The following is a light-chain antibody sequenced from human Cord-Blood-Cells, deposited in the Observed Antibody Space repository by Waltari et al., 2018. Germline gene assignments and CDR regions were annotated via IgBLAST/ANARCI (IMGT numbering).Light chain of an antibody. J-gene: IGKJ5*01. V-gene: IGKV1-39*01. CDR2: AAS. CDR3: QQSYSTPPA. CDR1: QRISSY. Sequence: DIQMTQSPSSLSASVGDRVTITCRASQRISSYVNWYQQKPGKAPKPLIYAASSLQSGVPSKFSGSGSGTACTLTISSLQPEDFATYYCQQSYSTPPAFGEGTRLEI.